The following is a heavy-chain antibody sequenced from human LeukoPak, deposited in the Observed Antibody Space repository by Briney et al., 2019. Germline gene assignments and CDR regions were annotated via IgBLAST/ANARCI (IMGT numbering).Heavy chain of an antibody. Sequence: PGGSLRLSCAASGFTVSSYWMDWVRQAPGKGLEWVADIKQDGSGKYYVNTVKGRFTISRDNAQNSLYLQMNSLRGEDTAVYYCARVRGGYCSGTSCYNAFDIWGQGTMVTVSS. D-gene: IGHD2-2*02. CDR3: ARVRGGYCSGTSCYNAFDI. CDR2: IKQDGSGK. J-gene: IGHJ3*02. V-gene: IGHV3-7*01. CDR1: GFTVSSYW.